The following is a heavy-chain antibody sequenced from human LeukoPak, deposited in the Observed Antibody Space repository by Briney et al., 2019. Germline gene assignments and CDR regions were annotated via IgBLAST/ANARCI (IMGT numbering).Heavy chain of an antibody. CDR1: GFTFSSCE. Sequence: GGSLRLSCAASGFTFSSCEMNWVRQAPGKGLEWVSYISSSGSTIYYAASVKGRFTISRDNAKNSLYLQMNSLRAEDTAVYYCARERGNYYDSSGYYYYWGQGTLVTVSS. D-gene: IGHD3-22*01. CDR2: ISSSGSTI. J-gene: IGHJ4*02. V-gene: IGHV3-48*03. CDR3: ARERGNYYDSSGYYYY.